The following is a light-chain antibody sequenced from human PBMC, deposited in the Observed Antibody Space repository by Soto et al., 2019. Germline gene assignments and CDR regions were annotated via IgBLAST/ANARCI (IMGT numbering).Light chain of an antibody. J-gene: IGKJ1*01. CDR3: QQYYDYPWP. CDR1: QDIRNS. Sequence: AIRMTQSPSSFSASTGDTVTITCRASQDIRNSLAWYQQKPGKAPHLLIYSTSTLQSGVPSRFSGSRSGTEFTLTIGCLQSEDFATYFCQQYYDYPWPFGQGTKVEIK. V-gene: IGKV1-8*01. CDR2: STS.